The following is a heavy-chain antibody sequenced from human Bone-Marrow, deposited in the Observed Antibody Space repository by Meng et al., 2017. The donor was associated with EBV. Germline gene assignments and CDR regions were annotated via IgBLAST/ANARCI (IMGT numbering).Heavy chain of an antibody. CDR1: GYIFTTYA. Sequence: QVQLAQSGAEWKKPGASVKVFSKGPGYIFTTYAIHWVRQAPGQRLEWMGWINAAIANTKYSQRLHDRLTITSDTSANTVYMELSSLTSEDTALYYCAASPGDPRAGIDSWGQGTLVTVSS. J-gene: IGHJ4*02. CDR2: INAAIANT. V-gene: IGHV1-3*01. D-gene: IGHD4-17*01. CDR3: AASPGDPRAGIDS.